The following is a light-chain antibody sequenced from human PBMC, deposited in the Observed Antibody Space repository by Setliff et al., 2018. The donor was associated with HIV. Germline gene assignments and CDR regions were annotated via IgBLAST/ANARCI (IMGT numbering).Light chain of an antibody. CDR3: QTWGTATLV. CDR1: SGHSIHA. CDR2: LNSDGSH. J-gene: IGLJ2*01. Sequence: QPVLTQSPSASASLGASVKLTCTLSSGHSIHAIAWHQQQPEKGPRYLMKLNSDGSHNKGDGIPDRFSGSSSGAERYLTISSLQSEDEADYYCQTWGTATLVFGGGTKVTVL. V-gene: IGLV4-69*01.